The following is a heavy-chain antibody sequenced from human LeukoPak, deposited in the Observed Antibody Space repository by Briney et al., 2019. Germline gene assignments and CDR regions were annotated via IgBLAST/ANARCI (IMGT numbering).Heavy chain of an antibody. J-gene: IGHJ3*02. CDR1: GYSFSIYR. Sequence: GESLKISCKTSGYSFSIYRIGWVRQMPGQGLEWMGIIFPGDSDTRYSPSFQGQVTISADKSISTAYLQWNSLKASDTAMYYCSRWVTADRGKKDAFDIWDQGTMVTVSS. D-gene: IGHD2-21*02. V-gene: IGHV5-51*01. CDR3: SRWVTADRGKKDAFDI. CDR2: IFPGDSDT.